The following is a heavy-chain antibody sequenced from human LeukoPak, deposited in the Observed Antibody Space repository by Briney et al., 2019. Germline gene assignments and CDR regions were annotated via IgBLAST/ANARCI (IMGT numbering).Heavy chain of an antibody. Sequence: GGSLRLSCAASGFTFSSYSMNWVRQAPGKGLEWVSSISGSSSYVYYADSLQGRFTISRDNAKNSLYLQMNSLRAEDTAVYYCARASEGSGWSSYYRVDYWGQGTLVTVSS. V-gene: IGHV3-21*01. J-gene: IGHJ4*02. CDR3: ARASEGSGWSSYYRVDY. D-gene: IGHD6-19*01. CDR1: GFTFSSYS. CDR2: ISGSSSYV.